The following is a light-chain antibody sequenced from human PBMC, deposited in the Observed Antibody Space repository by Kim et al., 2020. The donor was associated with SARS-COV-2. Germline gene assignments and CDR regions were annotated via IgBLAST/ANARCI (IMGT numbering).Light chain of an antibody. V-gene: IGKV1-5*03. J-gene: IGKJ1*01. CDR3: QQNNRYSWT. CDR1: QSISNW. Sequence: DIQMTQSPSTLSASVGDRVTITCRASQSISNWLAWYQQKPGKAPKLLIHKASALASDAPSRFSGSGSGTEFTLTISSLQPDDFATYYCQQNNRYSWTFGQGTKVDIK. CDR2: KAS.